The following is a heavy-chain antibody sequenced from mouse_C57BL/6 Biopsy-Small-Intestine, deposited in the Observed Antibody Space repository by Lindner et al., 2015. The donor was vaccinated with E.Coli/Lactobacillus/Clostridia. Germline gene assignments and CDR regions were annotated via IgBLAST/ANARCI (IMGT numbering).Heavy chain of an antibody. D-gene: IGHD1-1*01. Sequence: VQLQESGPELVKPGASVKISCKASGYSFTDYYMRWVKQSHGNFLDWIGYIYPYNGLSSYNQKFKGKATLTADKSSSTAYMELRSLTSEDSAVYFCARGYYGSSYGHWYFDVWGTGTTVTVSS. CDR2: IYPYNGLS. CDR3: ARGYYGSSYGHWYFDV. V-gene: IGHV1-31*01. J-gene: IGHJ1*03. CDR1: GYSFTDYY.